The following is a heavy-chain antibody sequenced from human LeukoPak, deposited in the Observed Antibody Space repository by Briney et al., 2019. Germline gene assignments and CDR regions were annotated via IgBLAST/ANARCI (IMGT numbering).Heavy chain of an antibody. Sequence: GGSLRLSCSASGFTVSSNYMSWVRQAPGKGLEWVSVIYSGGRTYYADSVKGRFTISRDNSKNTLYLQMNSLRAEDTAVYYCAADYCSSTSCYTGDYWGQGTLVTVSS. V-gene: IGHV3-53*01. CDR2: IYSGGRT. J-gene: IGHJ4*02. D-gene: IGHD2-2*02. CDR1: GFTVSSNY. CDR3: AADYCSSTSCYTGDY.